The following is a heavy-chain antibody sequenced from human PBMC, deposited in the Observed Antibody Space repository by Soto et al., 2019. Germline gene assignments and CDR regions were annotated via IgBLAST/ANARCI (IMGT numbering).Heavy chain of an antibody. D-gene: IGHD2-15*01. Sequence: QVQLVESGGGVVQPGRSLRLSCAASGLTFSSYALHWFRQAPGKGLEWGAVISYDGSNQNYADSVKGRFTISRDNSKNTLYLQMNSLRAEDTAVYYCARDWSRWDYWGQGTLVTVSS. V-gene: IGHV3-30-3*01. J-gene: IGHJ4*02. CDR2: ISYDGSNQ. CDR1: GLTFSSYA. CDR3: ARDWSRWDY.